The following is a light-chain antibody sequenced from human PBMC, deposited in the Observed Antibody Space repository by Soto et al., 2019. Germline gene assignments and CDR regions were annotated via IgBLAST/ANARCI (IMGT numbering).Light chain of an antibody. J-gene: IGLJ3*02. Sequence: QSVLTQPASVSGSPGQSITISCTGTSSDVGAYNYVSWYQQHSGKAPKLIIYEVTNRPSGVSNRFSASKSGNTASLTIFGLQAEDDADYYCSSYTSSSSWVFGGGTKVTVL. CDR1: SSDVGAYNY. V-gene: IGLV2-14*01. CDR2: EVT. CDR3: SSYTSSSSWV.